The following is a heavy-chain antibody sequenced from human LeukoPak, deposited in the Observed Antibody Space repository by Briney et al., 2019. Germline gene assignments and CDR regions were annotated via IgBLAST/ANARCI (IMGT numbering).Heavy chain of an antibody. CDR3: VRAYPSSSWYMGTPYYYYYYYMDV. CDR1: GGTFSSYA. Sequence: GSSVKVSCKASGGTFSSYAISWVRQAPGQGLEWMGGIIPIFGTANYAQKFQGRVTITADESTSTAYMELSSLRSEDTAVYYCVRAYPSSSWYMGTPYYYYYYYMDVWGKGTTVTVSS. CDR2: IIPIFGTA. D-gene: IGHD6-13*01. V-gene: IGHV1-69*01. J-gene: IGHJ6*03.